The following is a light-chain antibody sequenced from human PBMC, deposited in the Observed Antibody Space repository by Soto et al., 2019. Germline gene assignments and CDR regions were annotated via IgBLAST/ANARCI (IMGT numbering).Light chain of an antibody. V-gene: IGKV3-15*01. CDR1: QSVGSD. Sequence: EIVLSQSPATLCVSPGERGPLXLRASQSVGSDLAWYQQKPGQAPRLVIYGASTRATGIPARFSGGGPGTEFTLTISSLQSEDFAVYYCQQYNSWPPITFGQGTRLEIK. CDR3: QQYNSWPPIT. J-gene: IGKJ5*01. CDR2: GAS.